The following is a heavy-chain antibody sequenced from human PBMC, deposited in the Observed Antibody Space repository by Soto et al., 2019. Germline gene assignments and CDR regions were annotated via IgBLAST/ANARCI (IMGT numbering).Heavy chain of an antibody. Sequence: SETLSLTCAVSGGSISSGGYSWNWIRQPPGKGLEWIGNIYHSGSTYYNASLKSRVTISVDRSKNQFSLKLSSVTAADTAVHYCGRGDYANAFDIWGQGTMVTVSS. CDR1: GGSISSGGYS. J-gene: IGHJ3*02. CDR2: IYHSGST. V-gene: IGHV4-30-2*01. D-gene: IGHD4-17*01. CDR3: GRGDYANAFDI.